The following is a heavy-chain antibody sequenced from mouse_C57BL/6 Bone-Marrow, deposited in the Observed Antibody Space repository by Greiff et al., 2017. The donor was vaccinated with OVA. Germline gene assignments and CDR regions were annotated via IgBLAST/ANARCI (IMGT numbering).Heavy chain of an antibody. D-gene: IGHD1-1*01. Sequence: VQRVESGAELVRPGASVTLSCKASGYTFTDYEMHWVKQTPVHGLEWIGAIDPETGGTAYNQKFKGKAILTADKSSSTAYMELRSLTSEDSAVYYCTRETTTVVERDEFAYWGQGTLVTVSA. V-gene: IGHV1-15*01. CDR3: TRETTTVVERDEFAY. CDR2: IDPETGGT. CDR1: GYTFTDYE. J-gene: IGHJ3*01.